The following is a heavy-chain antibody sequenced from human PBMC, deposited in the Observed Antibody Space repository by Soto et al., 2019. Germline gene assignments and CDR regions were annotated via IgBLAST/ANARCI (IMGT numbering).Heavy chain of an antibody. V-gene: IGHV4-61*08. J-gene: IGHJ4*02. CDR3: ARDKITGLFDY. CDR2: IYHSGST. CDR1: GGSISSGGYY. Sequence: PSETLSLTCTVSGGSISSGGYYRSWIRQPPGKGLEWIGDIYHSGSTNYNPSLKSRVTISVDTSKNQFSLKLTSVTAADTAVYYCARDKITGLFDYWGQGTLVTVSS. D-gene: IGHD2-8*02.